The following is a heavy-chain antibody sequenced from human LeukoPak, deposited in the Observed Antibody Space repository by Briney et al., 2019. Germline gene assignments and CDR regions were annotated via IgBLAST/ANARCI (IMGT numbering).Heavy chain of an antibody. CDR1: GFTLSSYW. V-gene: IGHV3-74*01. CDR2: INRDGSSI. J-gene: IGHJ5*02. CDR3: VRDKGLDP. Sequence: GGSLRLSCAASGFTLSSYWMHWVRQPPGKGLVWVARINRDGSSIRHADSEKGRFTTLRANDKNSLYMRRKGLSAEHTAVYYCVRDKGLDPWGEGTLVTVSS.